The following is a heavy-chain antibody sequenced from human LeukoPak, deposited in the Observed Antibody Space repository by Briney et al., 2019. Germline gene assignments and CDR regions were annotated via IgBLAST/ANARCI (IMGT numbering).Heavy chain of an antibody. Sequence: ASVKVSCKASGYTXTSYYMHRVRQAPGQGLEWMGIINPSGGSTSYAQKFQGRVTMTRDTSTSTVYMELSSLRSEDTAVYYCARVKPNYYDSSAYGTFDIWGQGTMVTVSS. CDR2: INPSGGST. D-gene: IGHD3-22*01. J-gene: IGHJ3*02. CDR1: GYTXTSYY. V-gene: IGHV1-46*01. CDR3: ARVKPNYYDSSAYGTFDI.